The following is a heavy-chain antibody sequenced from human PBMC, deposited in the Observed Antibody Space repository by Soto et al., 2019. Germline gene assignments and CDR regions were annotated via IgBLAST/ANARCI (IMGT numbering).Heavy chain of an antibody. Sequence: QVHLVQSGAEVKKSGSSVTVSCRASGGTFSNYAISWVRQAPVQGFEWLGGIIPIFRTPNTVQEFQGRVTITADTSTNTAYMELSSLRSEDTAVYFCAVGSREPYNWNYYSYGLDVWGQGTTLTVS. CDR1: GGTFSNYA. D-gene: IGHD1-20*01. J-gene: IGHJ6*02. CDR2: IIPIFRTP. V-gene: IGHV1-69*06. CDR3: AVGSREPYNWNYYSYGLDV.